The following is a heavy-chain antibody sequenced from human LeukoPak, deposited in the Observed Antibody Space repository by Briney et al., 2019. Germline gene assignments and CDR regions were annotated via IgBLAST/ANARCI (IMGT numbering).Heavy chain of an antibody. J-gene: IGHJ6*03. V-gene: IGHV1-18*01. Sequence: ASVKVSCKASGYTFTSYGISWVRQAPGQGLERMGWISAYNGNTNYAQKLQGRVTMTTDTSTSTAYMELRSLRSDDTAVYYCARGRYSYGYYYYYMDVWGKGTTVTVSS. D-gene: IGHD5-18*01. CDR3: ARGRYSYGYYYYYMDV. CDR2: ISAYNGNT. CDR1: GYTFTSYG.